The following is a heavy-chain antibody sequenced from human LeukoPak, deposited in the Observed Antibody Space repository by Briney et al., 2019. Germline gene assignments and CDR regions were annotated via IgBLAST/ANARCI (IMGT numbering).Heavy chain of an antibody. V-gene: IGHV3-7*01. D-gene: IGHD5-24*01. J-gene: IGHJ4*01. CDR2: INPGGSDK. CDR3: VKGGHRDGFN. CDR1: GFVFSGYS. Sequence: PGGSLRLSCAASGFVFSGYSINWVRQAPGRGLEWMATINPGGSDKFYVNSLKGRFTVTRDNARNSLFLQMNSLRAEDTAVYYCVKGGHRDGFNWGHGSLVAVSS.